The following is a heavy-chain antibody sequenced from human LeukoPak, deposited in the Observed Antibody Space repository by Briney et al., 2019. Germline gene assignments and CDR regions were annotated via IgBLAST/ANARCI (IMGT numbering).Heavy chain of an antibody. CDR2: TYTSGSI. Sequence: SQTLSLTCTVSGGSISSGSYYWGWIRQPAGKGLEWIGRTYTSGSIYCNPSLKSRFTRSVDTSKNQFTLKLTSVTAADTAVYYCASGGGELRLGRVFDSWGQGTLVTVSS. CDR1: GGSISSGSYY. D-gene: IGHD1-26*01. J-gene: IGHJ4*02. V-gene: IGHV4-61*02. CDR3: ASGGGELRLGRVFDS.